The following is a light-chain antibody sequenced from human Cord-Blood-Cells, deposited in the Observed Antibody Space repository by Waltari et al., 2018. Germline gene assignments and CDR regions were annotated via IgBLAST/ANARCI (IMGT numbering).Light chain of an antibody. CDR3: SSYAGSNSFV. V-gene: IGLV2-8*01. CDR1: SSDVGGYNY. J-gene: IGLJ1*01. CDR2: EVS. Sequence: QSALTQPPSASGSPGRSVTTPCPGTSSDVGGYNYVPWYQQHAGKAPKLMIYEVSKRPSRVPDLCSRSQARNSASLAVSEFQAEDEADYYCSSYAGSNSFVFGTGTKVTVL.